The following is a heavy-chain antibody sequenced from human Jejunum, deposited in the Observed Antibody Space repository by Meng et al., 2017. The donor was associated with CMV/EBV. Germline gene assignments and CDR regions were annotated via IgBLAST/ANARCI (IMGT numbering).Heavy chain of an antibody. CDR2: INTAGTNT. V-gene: IGHV3-23*01. CDR1: TYSSSA. J-gene: IGHJ3*02. Sequence: TYSSSAMSWVRQAPGKGLECVSSINTAGTNTYYANSVEGQFTISRDNSRDTVYLQMNSLRAQDTAVYYCAKFGTDYGGNSKAFASWGQGTEVTVSS. D-gene: IGHD4-23*01. CDR3: AKFGTDYGGNSKAFAS.